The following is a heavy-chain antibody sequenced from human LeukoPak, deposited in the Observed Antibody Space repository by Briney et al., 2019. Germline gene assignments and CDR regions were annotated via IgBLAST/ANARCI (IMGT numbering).Heavy chain of an antibody. V-gene: IGHV1-8*01. Sequence: ASVTVSCKATGYTFTTYDINWVRQATGQGLEWMGWMNPNSGNTGYAQKFQGRFTMTRNTSISTAYMELNSLTSDDTAVYYCARLPGLVPFDYWGQGTLVTVSS. CDR1: GYTFTTYD. J-gene: IGHJ4*02. CDR3: ARLPGLVPFDY. D-gene: IGHD6-6*01. CDR2: MNPNSGNT.